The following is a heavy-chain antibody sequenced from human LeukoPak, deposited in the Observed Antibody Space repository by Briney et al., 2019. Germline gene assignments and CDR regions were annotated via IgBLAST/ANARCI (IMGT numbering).Heavy chain of an antibody. CDR1: GGSISSGGYS. CDR2: IYHSGTT. CDR3: ARDQSSSWYWFDP. D-gene: IGHD6-13*01. J-gene: IGHJ5*02. V-gene: IGHV4-30-2*01. Sequence: SQTLSLTCAVSGGSISSGGYSWNWIRQPPGKGLELIGYIYHSGTTYYNPSLKSRVTISVDRSKNQFSLKLSSVTAADTAVYYCARDQSSSWYWFDPWGQGTLVTVSS.